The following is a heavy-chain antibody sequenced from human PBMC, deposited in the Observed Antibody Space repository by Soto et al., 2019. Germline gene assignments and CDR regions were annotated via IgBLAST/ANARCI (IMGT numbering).Heavy chain of an antibody. D-gene: IGHD4-4*01. J-gene: IGHJ4*02. V-gene: IGHV4-4*07. CDR3: TRSSAKSGYSRYSVDF. CDR2: VHTPTPTP. CDR1: GSSFRNYY. Sequence: SETLSLTCSVSGSSFRNYYWDWIRQSPGKGFEWIGRVHTPTPTPTYNPSFKGRVAIITDLSRNQISLRLASVTAADSAMYYCTRSSAKSGYSRYSVDFWGQGTLVTVSS.